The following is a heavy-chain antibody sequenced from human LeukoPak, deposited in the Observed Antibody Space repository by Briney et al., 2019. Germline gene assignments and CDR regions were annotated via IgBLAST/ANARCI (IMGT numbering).Heavy chain of an antibody. V-gene: IGHV3-23*01. J-gene: IGHJ1*01. Sequence: GGSLRLSCVASGFTFSSYAMSWVRQAPGKGLEWVSGFSDSGGTSYYADSVKGRLTISRDNSKNTLYLQMNSLRAEDTAVYYCAKVFVTGMSYLPHWGQGTLVTVSS. CDR3: AKVFVTGMSYLPH. D-gene: IGHD2-21*02. CDR1: GFTFSSYA. CDR2: FSDSGGTS.